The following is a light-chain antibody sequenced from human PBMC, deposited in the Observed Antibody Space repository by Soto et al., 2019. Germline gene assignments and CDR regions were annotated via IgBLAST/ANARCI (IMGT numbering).Light chain of an antibody. Sequence: QSVLTQPPSVSGAPGQRVTISCTGSSSNIGAGYDVHWYQQLPGTAPKLLLYGNSNRHSGVPDRFSGSKSGTSASLAITGLQAEDEADYYCQSYDSSLSGFYVFGTGTKVTVL. CDR1: SSNIGAGYD. CDR2: GNS. CDR3: QSYDSSLSGFYV. V-gene: IGLV1-40*01. J-gene: IGLJ1*01.